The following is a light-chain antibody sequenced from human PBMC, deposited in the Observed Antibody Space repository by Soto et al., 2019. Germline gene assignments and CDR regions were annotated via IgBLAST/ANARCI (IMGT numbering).Light chain of an antibody. V-gene: IGLV2-14*01. Sequence: QSALTQPASVSGSPGHSITISCTGTSSDVGGYNYVSWYQQHPGKDPKLIIYEVSNRPSGVSSRFSGSKSGNTASLLISGLQAEDEADYYCSSFTTNNSPHVLGAGTKLTVL. CDR1: SSDVGGYNY. CDR3: SSFTTNNSPHV. CDR2: EVS. J-gene: IGLJ1*01.